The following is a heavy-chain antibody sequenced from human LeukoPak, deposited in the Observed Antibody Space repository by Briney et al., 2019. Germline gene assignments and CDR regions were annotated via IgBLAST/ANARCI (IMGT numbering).Heavy chain of an antibody. CDR2: IYTSGST. J-gene: IGHJ4*02. D-gene: IGHD6-13*01. CDR1: GGSISSYY. V-gene: IGHV4-4*07. CDR3: ARDAGHYSSSWYRLDY. Sequence: SETLSLTCTVSGGSISSYYWSWIRQPAGKGLEWIGRIYTSGSTNYNPSLKSRVTMSVDTSKNQFSLKLSSVTAADTAVYYCARDAGHYSSSWYRLDYWGQGTLVTVSS.